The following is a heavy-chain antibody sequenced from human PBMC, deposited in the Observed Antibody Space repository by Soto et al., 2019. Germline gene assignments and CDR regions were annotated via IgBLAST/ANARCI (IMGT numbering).Heavy chain of an antibody. CDR2: IYYSGST. Sequence: ETLSLTCTVSGGSISSYYWSWIRQPPGKGLEWIGYIYYSGSTNYNPSLKSRVTISVDTSKNQFSLKLSSVTAADTAVYYCARVEKVNQLPDIWGQGTMVTVSS. V-gene: IGHV4-59*01. CDR1: GGSISSYY. D-gene: IGHD2-2*01. J-gene: IGHJ3*02. CDR3: ARVEKVNQLPDI.